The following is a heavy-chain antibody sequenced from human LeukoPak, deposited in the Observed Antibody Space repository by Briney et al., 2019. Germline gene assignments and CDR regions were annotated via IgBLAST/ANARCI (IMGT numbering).Heavy chain of an antibody. Sequence: HPGGSLRLSCAASGFTFSSYSMNWVRQAPGKGVEWVTLISHDGNNKHYADSVKGRFTISRDNYKNTLYLQMNSLRAEDTAVYYCARGMTTLDYWGQGTLVTVSS. J-gene: IGHJ4*02. CDR3: ARGMTTLDY. D-gene: IGHD4-11*01. V-gene: IGHV3-30*03. CDR1: GFTFSSYS. CDR2: ISHDGNNK.